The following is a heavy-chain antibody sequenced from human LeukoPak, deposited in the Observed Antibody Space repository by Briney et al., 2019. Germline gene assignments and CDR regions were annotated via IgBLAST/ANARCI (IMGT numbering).Heavy chain of an antibody. J-gene: IGHJ4*02. CDR2: ISSSSSYI. CDR1: GFTFSSYS. D-gene: IGHD3-10*01. V-gene: IGHV3-21*01. CDR3: ARDPSFYYYFDY. Sequence: PGGSLRLSCAASGFTFSSYSMNWVRQAPGKGLEWVSSISSSSSYIYYADSVKGRFTISRDNAKNTLYLQVNSLRAEDSAVYYCARDPSFYYYFDYWGQGTLVTVSS.